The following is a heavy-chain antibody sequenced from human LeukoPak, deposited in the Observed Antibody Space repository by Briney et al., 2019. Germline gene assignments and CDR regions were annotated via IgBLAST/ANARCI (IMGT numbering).Heavy chain of an antibody. J-gene: IGHJ4*02. CDR2: IYPSDSDT. CDR1: GYSFTTYW. D-gene: IGHD6-19*01. V-gene: IGHV5-51*01. Sequence: GESLKISCKGSGYSFTTYWIGWVRQMPGKGLEWMGIIYPSDSDTRYSPSFQGQVAISADRSISTAYLLWGSLKASDTAMYYCARMGGSGWAFDYWGQGTLVTVSS. CDR3: ARMGGSGWAFDY.